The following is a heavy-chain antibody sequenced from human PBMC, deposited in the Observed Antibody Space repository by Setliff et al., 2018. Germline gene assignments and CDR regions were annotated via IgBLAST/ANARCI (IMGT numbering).Heavy chain of an antibody. Sequence: GGSLRLSCTASESTFSSFGMHWVRQAPGKGLEWVGFIRYDGSYEYYADSVQGRFTISRDNSKNTLFLQMNSLRADDTAMYYCVASPSNKNGHFEYWGQGTLVTVSS. V-gene: IGHV3-30*02. CDR1: ESTFSSFG. CDR3: VASPSNKNGHFEY. J-gene: IGHJ4*02. CDR2: IRYDGSYE.